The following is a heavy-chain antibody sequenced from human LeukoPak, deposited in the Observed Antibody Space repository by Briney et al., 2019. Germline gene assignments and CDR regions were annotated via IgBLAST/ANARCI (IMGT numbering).Heavy chain of an antibody. J-gene: IGHJ4*02. Sequence: GGSLRLSCAASGFTFSSYGMHWVRQAPGKGLEWVVVISYDGSNQYYADSVKGRFTISRDSSKNTLYLQMNSLRDEDTAVYYCARVRIGYYFDYWGQGTLVTVSS. D-gene: IGHD2-15*01. CDR2: ISYDGSNQ. CDR1: GFTFSSYG. CDR3: ARVRIGYYFDY. V-gene: IGHV3-30*03.